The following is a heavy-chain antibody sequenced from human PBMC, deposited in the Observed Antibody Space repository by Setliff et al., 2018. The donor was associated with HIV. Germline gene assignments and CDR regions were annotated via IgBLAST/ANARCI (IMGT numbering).Heavy chain of an antibody. D-gene: IGHD2-15*01. CDR3: AKDYLSRRVVAATPTHTEY. J-gene: IGHJ4*02. Sequence: GGSLRLSCVASGITVSGIYMTWVRQAPGKGLEWVSYITGSGDTIYYADSVKGRFTMSRDNAKDSVYLQMNTLRVEDTAIYYCAKDYLSRRVVAATPTHTEYWGQGTLVTVSS. V-gene: IGHV3-11*01. CDR1: GITVSGIY. CDR2: ITGSGDTI.